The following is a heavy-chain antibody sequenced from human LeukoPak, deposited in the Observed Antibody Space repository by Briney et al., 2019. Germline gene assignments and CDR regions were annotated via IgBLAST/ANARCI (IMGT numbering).Heavy chain of an antibody. Sequence: GGSLRLSCAASGLTFSSFWMSWVRQAPGKGLEWVANIKQDGSERSFVDSVKGRFTNSRDNAKTSLYLQMNSLRAEDTAVYYCAREDYYGMDVWGQGTTVTVSS. CDR1: GLTFSSFW. J-gene: IGHJ6*02. V-gene: IGHV3-7*04. CDR3: AREDYYGMDV. CDR2: IKQDGSER.